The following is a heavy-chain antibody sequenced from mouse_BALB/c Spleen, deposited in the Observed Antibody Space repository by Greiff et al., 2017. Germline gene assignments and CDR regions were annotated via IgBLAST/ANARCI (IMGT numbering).Heavy chain of an antibody. CDR1: GYTFTSYW. CDR3: ARDYGRKFDY. V-gene: IGHV1-7*01. Sequence: QVQLKESGAELAKPGASVKMSCKASGYTFTSYWMHWVKQRPGQGLEWIGYINPSTGYTEYNQKFKDKATLTADKSSSTAYMQLSSLTSEDSAVYYCARDYGRKFDYWGQGTTLTVSS. CDR2: INPSTGYT. J-gene: IGHJ2*01. D-gene: IGHD1-1*01.